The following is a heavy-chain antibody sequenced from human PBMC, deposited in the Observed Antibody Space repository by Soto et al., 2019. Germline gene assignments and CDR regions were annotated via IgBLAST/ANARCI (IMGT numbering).Heavy chain of an antibody. V-gene: IGHV4-59*01. CDR1: GGSISSYY. CDR3: ARDHRSSTYDFWSGYWEVYNWFDP. J-gene: IGHJ5*02. D-gene: IGHD3-3*01. CDR2: IYYSGST. Sequence: PSETLSLTCTVSGGSISSYYWSWIRQPPGKGLEWIGYIYYSGSTNYNPSLKSRVTISVDTSKNQFSLKLSSVTAADTAVYYCARDHRSSTYDFWSGYWEVYNWFDPWGQGTLVTVSS.